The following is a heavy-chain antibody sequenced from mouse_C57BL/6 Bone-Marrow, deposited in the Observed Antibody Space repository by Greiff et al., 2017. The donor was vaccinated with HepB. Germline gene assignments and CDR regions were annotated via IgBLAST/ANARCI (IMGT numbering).Heavy chain of an antibody. D-gene: IGHD2-4*01. V-gene: IGHV14-1*01. CDR1: GFNIKDYY. Sequence: EVQLQQSGAELVRPGASVKLSCTASGFNIKDYYMHWVKQRPEQGLEWIGRIDPEDGDTEYAPKFQGKATMTADTSSNTAYLLLSSLTSEDTAVYYCTTPPIYYDYPYAMDYWGQGTSVTVSS. CDR2: IDPEDGDT. CDR3: TTPPIYYDYPYAMDY. J-gene: IGHJ4*01.